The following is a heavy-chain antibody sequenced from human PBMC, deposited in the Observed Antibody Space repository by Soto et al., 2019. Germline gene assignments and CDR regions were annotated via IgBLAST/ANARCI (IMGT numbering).Heavy chain of an antibody. D-gene: IGHD6-13*01. CDR3: VRVRLGYSRPLEY. J-gene: IGHJ4*02. V-gene: IGHV3-72*01. CDR1: GFTFSDHY. Sequence: PGGSLRLSCAASGFTFSDHYMDWVRQAPGKGLEWVGGIRNKANSYTIEYAASVKGRFTISRDAKSSLYLQMNSLRTEDTALYYCVRVRLGYSRPLEYWGQGTLVTVSS. CDR2: IRNKANSYTI.